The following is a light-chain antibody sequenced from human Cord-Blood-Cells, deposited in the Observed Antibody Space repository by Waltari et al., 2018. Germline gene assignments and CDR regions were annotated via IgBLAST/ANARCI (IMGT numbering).Light chain of an antibody. CDR1: SSDVGGYNY. CDR3: SSYTSSSTLV. J-gene: IGLJ3*02. V-gene: IGLV2-14*03. Sequence: QSALTQPASVSGSPGQSITISCTGTSSDVGGYNYVSWYQQHPGKAPKLMIYDVSNRPSGVSSRFSGSKSGNTASLTISGLQVEDEADYYCSSYTSSSTLVFGGGTKLTVL. CDR2: DVS.